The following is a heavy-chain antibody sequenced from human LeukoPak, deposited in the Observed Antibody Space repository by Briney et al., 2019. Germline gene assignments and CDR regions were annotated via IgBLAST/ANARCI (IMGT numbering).Heavy chain of an antibody. CDR1: GFTFSSCG. CDR3: VKEASWSGYYITYYFDY. CDR2: IRYDIKTK. V-gene: IGHV3-30*02. Sequence: GGSQRLSCAASGFTFSSCGMHWVRQAPCKGLEWVAFIRYDIKTKSYAESVRGRFTISRDNSNNTLYLEMNSLRPEDTAVYYCVKEASWSGYYITYYFDYWGLGTLVTVSS. J-gene: IGHJ4*02. D-gene: IGHD3-3*01.